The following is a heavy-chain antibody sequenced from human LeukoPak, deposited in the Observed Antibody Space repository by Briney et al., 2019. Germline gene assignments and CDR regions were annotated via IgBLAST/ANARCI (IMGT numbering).Heavy chain of an antibody. J-gene: IGHJ6*03. CDR1: GGSISSCDYY. CDR2: IYYSGST. Sequence: SETLSLTCTVSGGSISSCDYYWSRIRQPPGQDLEWIMNIYYSGSTNYNPSLKSRITITVNTSNKQFSMNLNSVTAADTAVYYCARGQCSSSSCYNYYYYMDVWGKGTTVTVSS. D-gene: IGHD2-2*02. V-gene: IGHV4-61*08. CDR3: ARGQCSSSSCYNYYYYMDV.